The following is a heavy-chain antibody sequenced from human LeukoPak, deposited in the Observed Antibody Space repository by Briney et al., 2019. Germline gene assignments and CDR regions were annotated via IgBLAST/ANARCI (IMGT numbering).Heavy chain of an antibody. V-gene: IGHV1-2*02. CDR3: ARSASSKFTDWYFDL. CDR2: INPNSGGT. D-gene: IGHD2-8*02. CDR1: GYTFTDYY. J-gene: IGHJ2*01. Sequence: ASVKVSCKASGYTFTDYYMHWVRQAPGQGLEWMGWINPNSGGTNYALKFQGRVTMTRDTSINTVYMEVSSLTSDDTAVYFCARSASSKFTDWYFDLWGRGTLVTVSS.